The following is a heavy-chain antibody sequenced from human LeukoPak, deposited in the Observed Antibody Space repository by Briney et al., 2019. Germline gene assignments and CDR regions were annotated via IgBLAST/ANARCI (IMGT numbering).Heavy chain of an antibody. V-gene: IGHV4-61*01. J-gene: IGHJ6*02. Sequence: SETLSLTCTVSGGSVSSGSYYWSWIRQPPGKGLEWIGYIYYSGSTNYNPSLKSRVTISVDTSKNQFSLKLSSVTAADTAVYYCARGRRNSYGDMDVWGQGTTVTVSS. CDR1: GGSVSSGSYY. CDR2: IYYSGST. CDR3: ARGRRNSYGDMDV. D-gene: IGHD5-18*01.